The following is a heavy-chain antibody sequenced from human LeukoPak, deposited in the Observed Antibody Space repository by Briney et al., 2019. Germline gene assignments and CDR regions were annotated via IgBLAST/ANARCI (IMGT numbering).Heavy chain of an antibody. CDR1: GGTFSSYA. CDR3: AREPAPDSYSSSSASFDY. Sequence: SVKVSCKASGGTFSSYAISWVRQAPGQGLEWMGGVIPIFGTANYAQKFQGRVTITTDESTSTAYMELSSLRSEDTAVYYCAREPAPDSYSSSSASFDYWGQGTLVTVSS. J-gene: IGHJ4*02. V-gene: IGHV1-69*05. D-gene: IGHD6-6*01. CDR2: VIPIFGTA.